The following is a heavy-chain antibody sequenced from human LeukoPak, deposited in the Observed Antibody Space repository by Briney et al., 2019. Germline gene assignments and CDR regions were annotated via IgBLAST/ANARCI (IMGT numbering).Heavy chain of an antibody. CDR3: AKGLGLAIVSTLDR. D-gene: IGHD1-26*01. CDR2: ITGRGDHK. CDR1: GFSFSSYA. Sequence: GGSLRLSCVVSGFSFSSYAMTWVRQAPGKGLEWVSGITGRGDHKYYADSAKGRFTISRENFKNTVFLEMNSLRDEDTAVYYCAKGLGLAIVSTLDRWGQGTLVTVSS. V-gene: IGHV3-23*01. J-gene: IGHJ5*02.